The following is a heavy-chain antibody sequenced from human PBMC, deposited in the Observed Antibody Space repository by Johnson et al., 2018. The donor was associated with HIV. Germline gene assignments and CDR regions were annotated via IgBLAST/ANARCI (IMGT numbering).Heavy chain of an antibody. CDR3: AKDVGNYWPDSFDI. J-gene: IGHJ3*02. CDR2: INWNGGST. Sequence: VQLVESGGGLVKPGGSLRLSCAASGFTFNRAWMSWVRQAPGRGLEWVCGINWNGGSTGYADSVRGRFTIARDNSKNTLYLQMNSLRADDTAVYYCAKDVGNYWPDSFDIWGQGTMVTVSS. CDR1: GFTFNRAW. V-gene: IGHV3-20*04. D-gene: IGHD3-10*01.